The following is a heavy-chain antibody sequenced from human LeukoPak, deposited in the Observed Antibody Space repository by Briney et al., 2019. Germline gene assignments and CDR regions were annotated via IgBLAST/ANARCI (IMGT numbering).Heavy chain of an antibody. D-gene: IGHD3-22*01. CDR2: IYTSGST. J-gene: IGHJ3*02. CDR1: GGSISSYY. CDR3: ARLVGAMIVVDRNAFDI. Sequence: SETLSLTCTVSGGSISSYYWSWIRQPPGKGLEWIGRIYTSGSTNYNPSLKSRVTMSVDTSKNQFSLKLSSVTAADTAVYYCARLVGAMIVVDRNAFDIWGQGTMVTVSS. V-gene: IGHV4-4*07.